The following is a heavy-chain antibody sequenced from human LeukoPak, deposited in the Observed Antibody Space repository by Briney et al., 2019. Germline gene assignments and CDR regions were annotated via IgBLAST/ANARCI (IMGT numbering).Heavy chain of an antibody. CDR1: GYTFTYND. D-gene: IGHD2-15*01. J-gene: IGHJ4*02. Sequence: ASVEVSCKASGYTFTYNDINWVRQATGQGLEWMGWMNPGTANTGYSQKFQGRLAMTADTSINTAYMELSGLTSEDTAVYYCARGRAAADWGQGTLVTVSS. V-gene: IGHV1-8*01. CDR3: ARGRAAAD. CDR2: MNPGTANT.